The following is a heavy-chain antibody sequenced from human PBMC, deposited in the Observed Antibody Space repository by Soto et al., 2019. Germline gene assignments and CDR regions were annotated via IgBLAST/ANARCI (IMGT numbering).Heavy chain of an antibody. CDR2: IYPGDSDT. J-gene: IGHJ4*02. CDR3: ARSLLYDSSGYQRPSTLDY. Sequence: GESLKISCKGSGYSFTSYWIGWVRQMPGKGLEWMVIIYPGDSDTRYSPSFQGQVTISADKSISTAYLQWSSLKASDTAMYYCARSLLYDSSGYQRPSTLDYWGQGTLVTVSS. V-gene: IGHV5-51*01. D-gene: IGHD3-22*01. CDR1: GYSFTSYW.